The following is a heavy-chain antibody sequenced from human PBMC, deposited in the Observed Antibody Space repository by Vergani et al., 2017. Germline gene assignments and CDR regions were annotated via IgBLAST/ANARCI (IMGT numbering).Heavy chain of an antibody. CDR1: GFTFSSYG. CDR3: ATESCGTPGCQIGYFRE. Sequence: QVQLVESGGGVVQPGRSLRLSCAASGFTFSSYGMHWVRQAPGKGLEWVAVISYDGKQKYYADSVKGRFTISRDNSKSTLYLQMNSLRTEDTAVYYCATESCGTPGCQIGYFREWGQGTLVTVSS. V-gene: IGHV3-30*03. J-gene: IGHJ1*01. D-gene: IGHD1-1*01. CDR2: ISYDGKQK.